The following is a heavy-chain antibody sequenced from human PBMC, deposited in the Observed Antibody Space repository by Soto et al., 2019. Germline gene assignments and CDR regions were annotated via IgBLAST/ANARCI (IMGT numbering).Heavy chain of an antibody. CDR1: GFTFSSYA. V-gene: IGHV3-30-3*01. Sequence: QVQLVESGGGVVQPGRSLRLSCAASGFTFSSYAMHWVRQAPGKGLEWVAVISYDGSNKYYADSVKGRFTISRDNSKITLYLQMNSLRAEDTAVYYCARPKSGYDSSGYYSHWGQGTLVTVSS. CDR3: ARPKSGYDSSGYYSH. J-gene: IGHJ4*02. CDR2: ISYDGSNK. D-gene: IGHD3-22*01.